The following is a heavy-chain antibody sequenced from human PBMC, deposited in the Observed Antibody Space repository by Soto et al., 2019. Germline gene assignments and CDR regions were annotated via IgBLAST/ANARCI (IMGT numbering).Heavy chain of an antibody. V-gene: IGHV3-48*01. J-gene: IGHJ4*02. CDR2: ISSSSSTI. CDR1: GFTFSSYS. Sequence: GGSLRLSCAASGFTFSSYSMNWVRQAPGKGLEWVSYISSSSSTIYYADSVKGRFTISRDNAKNTLYLQMNSLRAEDTAVYYCAKTSGAAADDFDYWGQGTLVTVSS. CDR3: AKTSGAAADDFDY. D-gene: IGHD6-13*01.